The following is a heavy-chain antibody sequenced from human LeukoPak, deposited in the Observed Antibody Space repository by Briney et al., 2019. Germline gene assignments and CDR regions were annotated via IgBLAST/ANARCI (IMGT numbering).Heavy chain of an antibody. J-gene: IGHJ4*02. D-gene: IGHD3-3*01. CDR2: INHSGST. Sequence: PSETLSLTCAVYGGSFSGYYWSWIRQPPGKGLEWIGEINHSGSTNYNPSLKSRVTISVDTSKNQFSLKLSSVTAADTAVYYCARHGVLRFLEWLFDEIDYWGQGTLVTVSS. CDR1: GGSFSGYY. CDR3: ARHGVLRFLEWLFDEIDY. V-gene: IGHV4-34*01.